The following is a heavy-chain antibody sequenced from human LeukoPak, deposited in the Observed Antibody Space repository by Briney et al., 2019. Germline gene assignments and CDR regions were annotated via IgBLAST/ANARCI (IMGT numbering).Heavy chain of an antibody. CDR1: GGSLSGYY. V-gene: IGHV4-59*01. CDR3: ARERWSRGWFDP. CDR2: IYYSGST. Sequence: SETLSLTCAVYGGSLSGYYWSWIRQPPGKGLEWIGYIYYSGSTNYNPSLKSRVTVSVDTSKNQFSLKLSSVTAADTAVYYCARERWSRGWFDPWGQGTLVTVSS. J-gene: IGHJ5*02. D-gene: IGHD1-1*01.